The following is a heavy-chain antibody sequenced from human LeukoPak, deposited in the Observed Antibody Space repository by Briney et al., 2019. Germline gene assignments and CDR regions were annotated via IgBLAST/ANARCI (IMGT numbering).Heavy chain of an antibody. CDR1: GFTFSGYW. V-gene: IGHV3-7*01. J-gene: IGHJ3*01. CDR2: IKQDGSEK. CDR3: ASESGIAAAGL. Sequence: GGSLRLSCAASGFTFSGYWMSWVRQAPGKGLEWVANIKQDGSEKYYVDSVKGRFTISRDNAKNSLYLQMNSLRAEDTAVYYCASESGIAAAGLWGQGTMVTVSS. D-gene: IGHD6-13*01.